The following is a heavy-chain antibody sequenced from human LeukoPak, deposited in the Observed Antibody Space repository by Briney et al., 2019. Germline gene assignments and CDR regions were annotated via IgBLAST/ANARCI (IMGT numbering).Heavy chain of an antibody. CDR1: GFTFSRYT. Sequence: GGTLRLSCAASGFTFSRYTVAWFRQAPGKGLAWVSSISSSTDYIYYADAVKGRFTVSRDNVRNSLFLQMNTQRVEDTAVYYCARVEGGFVDYWGQGALVTVSS. D-gene: IGHD1-1*01. CDR3: ARVEGGFVDY. V-gene: IGHV3-21*06. J-gene: IGHJ4*02. CDR2: ISSSTDYI.